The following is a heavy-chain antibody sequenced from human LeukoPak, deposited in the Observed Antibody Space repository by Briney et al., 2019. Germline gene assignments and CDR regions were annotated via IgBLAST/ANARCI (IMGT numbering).Heavy chain of an antibody. CDR2: IYYSGST. Sequence: KPSETLSLTCTVSGGSISSYYWSWIRQPPGKGLEWIGYIYYSGSTNYNPSLKSRVTISVDTSKNQFSLKLSSVTAADTAAYYCARPGEGDAFDIWGQGTMVTVSS. J-gene: IGHJ3*02. V-gene: IGHV4-59*08. CDR3: ARPGEGDAFDI. D-gene: IGHD7-27*01. CDR1: GGSISSYY.